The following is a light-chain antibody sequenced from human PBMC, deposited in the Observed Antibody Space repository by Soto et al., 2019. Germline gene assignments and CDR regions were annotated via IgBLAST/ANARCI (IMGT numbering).Light chain of an antibody. CDR2: KAS. CDR1: QSISNW. V-gene: IGKV1-5*03. Sequence: DIQMTQSPSTLSASVGDRVTITCRASQSISNWLAWYQQKPGKAPKLLIYKASSLESGVPSRFSGRGSGTEFTLTISSLQPDDLATYYCQQYDSYSQTFGQGTRWISN. CDR3: QQYDSYSQT. J-gene: IGKJ1*01.